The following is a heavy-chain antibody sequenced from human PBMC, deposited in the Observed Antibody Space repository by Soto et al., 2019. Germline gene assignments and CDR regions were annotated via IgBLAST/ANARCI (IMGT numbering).Heavy chain of an antibody. CDR2: ISNDGSDI. J-gene: IGHJ5*01. V-gene: IGHV3-74*01. CDR3: TRDLPLKWFDS. Sequence: EVHVVESGGGLVQPGGSLRLSCAASGATFANYWMHWVRQVPGKGLVWVSRISNDGSDITYADSVKGRFTASRDNTKNMVFLPMNNLGVKDSAVYYCTRDLPLKWFDSWGQGTLVTVSS. CDR1: GATFANYW.